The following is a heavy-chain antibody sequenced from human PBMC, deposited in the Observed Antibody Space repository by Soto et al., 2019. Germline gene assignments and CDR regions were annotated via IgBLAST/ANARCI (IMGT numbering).Heavy chain of an antibody. V-gene: IGHV3-64D*06. CDR1: GCSFRNYA. CDR3: FFESEQDYRDLMAV. J-gene: IGHJ3*01. Sequence: AGSLRLSCPAPGCSFRNYALYWVRQAPGKGLHFVSAIGANAGVTYYGASVKDRFTISRDNSKNTLYLQVIGLRAEDTAVYFCFFESEQDYRDLMAVW. D-gene: IGHD3-3*01. CDR2: IGANAGVT.